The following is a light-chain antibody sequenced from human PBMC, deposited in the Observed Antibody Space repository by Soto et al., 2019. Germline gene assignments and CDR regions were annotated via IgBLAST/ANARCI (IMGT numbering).Light chain of an antibody. CDR1: PSVSGSN. Sequence: EIVLTQSPGTLSLSPGERATLSCRASPSVSGSNLAWYQQKPGQAPRLVLFGASSRAPGIPDRFSGSGSGTDFTLTIRRLQPEDFVVYFCQQYGASPTFGQGTKVDIK. CDR2: GAS. J-gene: IGKJ1*01. CDR3: QQYGASPT. V-gene: IGKV3-20*01.